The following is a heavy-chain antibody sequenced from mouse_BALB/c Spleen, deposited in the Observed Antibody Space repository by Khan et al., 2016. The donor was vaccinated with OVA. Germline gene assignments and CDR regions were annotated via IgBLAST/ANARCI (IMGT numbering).Heavy chain of an antibody. V-gene: IGHV1S81*02. Sequence: QVQLQQPGAELVKPGASVKLSCKASSYTFTSYWMPWVKQRPGQGLEWIGAINPSNGRTNYIETFKSQAILTVDKSSSTAYMQLRSLTSEDAASYYCARWAYSDGGIMDYWGQGTSGTVSS. D-gene: IGHD2-12*01. CDR3: ARWAYSDGGIMDY. J-gene: IGHJ4*01. CDR1: SYTFTSYW. CDR2: INPSNGRT.